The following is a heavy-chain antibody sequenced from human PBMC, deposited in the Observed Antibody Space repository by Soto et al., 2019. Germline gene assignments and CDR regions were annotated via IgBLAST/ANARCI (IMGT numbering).Heavy chain of an antibody. CDR2: ISSSGSTI. D-gene: IGHD1-20*01. CDR1: GFTFSDYY. Sequence: GGSLRLSCAASGFTFSDYYMSWIRQAPGKGLEWVSYISSSGSTIYYADSVKGRFTISRDNARNSLYLQMNSLRAEDTAVYYCATRITGTQDYYYGMDVWGQGTTVTISS. J-gene: IGHJ6*02. V-gene: IGHV3-11*01. CDR3: ATRITGTQDYYYGMDV.